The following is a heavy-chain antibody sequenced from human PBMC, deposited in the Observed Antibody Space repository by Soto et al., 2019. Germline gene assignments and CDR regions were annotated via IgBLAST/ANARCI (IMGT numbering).Heavy chain of an antibody. Sequence: GGSLRLSCAASGFTFSSFSMAWVRQAPGKGLEWVSSISGIGDSTYHADSVKGRFTISRDNAKNTLYLQMNSLRAEDTAVYYCAKGAGNYVWGSYRDSWGQGTLVTVSS. D-gene: IGHD3-16*02. V-gene: IGHV3-23*01. J-gene: IGHJ4*02. CDR2: ISGIGDST. CDR3: AKGAGNYVWGSYRDS. CDR1: GFTFSSFS.